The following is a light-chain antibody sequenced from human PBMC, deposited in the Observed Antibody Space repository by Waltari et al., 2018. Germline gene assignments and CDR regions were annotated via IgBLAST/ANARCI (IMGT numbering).Light chain of an antibody. CDR2: DAS. V-gene: IGKV3-20*01. CDR1: QMSSKY. CDR3: QKYGSLPAT. J-gene: IGKJ1*01. Sequence: SCRATQMSSKYVAWNHWQPGQAPRLLDYDASISATGIPDSFSGSGYGTVFSLTISRLEPEDYAVYYCQKYGSLPATFGRGTKVEIK.